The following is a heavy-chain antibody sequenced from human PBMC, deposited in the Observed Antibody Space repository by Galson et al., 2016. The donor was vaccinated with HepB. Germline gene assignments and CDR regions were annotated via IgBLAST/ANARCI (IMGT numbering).Heavy chain of an antibody. Sequence: SLRLSCAASGFTFDDYAMHWVRQVPGKGLEWVSGINWNSGIRGYADSVRGRFTISRDNANNFVYLQMNSLSVEDTALYYCARDEGVARAGYSSGWFSFDMRGQGTMITVSS. V-gene: IGHV3-9*01. CDR2: INWNSGIR. J-gene: IGHJ3*02. CDR1: GFTFDDYA. CDR3: ARDEGVARAGYSSGWFSFDM. D-gene: IGHD6-19*01.